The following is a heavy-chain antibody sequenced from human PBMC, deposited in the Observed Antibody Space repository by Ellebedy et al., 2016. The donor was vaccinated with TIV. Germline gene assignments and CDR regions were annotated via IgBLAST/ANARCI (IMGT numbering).Heavy chain of an antibody. CDR2: IYYSGST. CDR3: ARGLADSDY. CDR1: GGSISSYY. Sequence: SETLSLXXTVSGGSISSYYWSWIRQPPGKGLEWIGYIYYSGSTNYNPSLKSRVTISVDTSKNQFSLKLSSVTAADTAVYYCARGLADSDYWGQGTLVTVSS. J-gene: IGHJ4*02. V-gene: IGHV4-59*01.